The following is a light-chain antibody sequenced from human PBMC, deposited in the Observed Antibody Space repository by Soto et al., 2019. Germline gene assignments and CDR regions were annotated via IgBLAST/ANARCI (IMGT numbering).Light chain of an antibody. Sequence: QSALTQPASVSGSPGQSITISCTGTSSDVGGYIYVSWYQQHPGKAPKLMIYDVSNRPSGVSNRFSGSKSGNTASLTISGLQAEDEADYYCSSYTSSSTLYVFGTGTQLTVL. CDR1: SSDVGGYIY. V-gene: IGLV2-14*01. CDR3: SSYTSSSTLYV. J-gene: IGLJ1*01. CDR2: DVS.